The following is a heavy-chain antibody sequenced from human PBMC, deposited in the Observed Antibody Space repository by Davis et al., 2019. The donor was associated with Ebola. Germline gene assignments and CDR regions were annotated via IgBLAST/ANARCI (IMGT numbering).Heavy chain of an antibody. CDR3: AHSVGNFGVVTRLQGFDY. V-gene: IGHV2-5*01. Sequence: SGPTLAKPTQTLTLTCTFPGFSLSTSGVGVGWIRQPPGTALEWLALIYWNDDKRYSTSLKSRLTITKDTSKNQVVLTITNMDPVYTAKDYCAHSVGNFGVVTRLQGFDYWGQGTLVTVSS. J-gene: IGHJ4*02. CDR2: IYWNDDK. CDR1: GFSLSTSGVG. D-gene: IGHD3-3*01.